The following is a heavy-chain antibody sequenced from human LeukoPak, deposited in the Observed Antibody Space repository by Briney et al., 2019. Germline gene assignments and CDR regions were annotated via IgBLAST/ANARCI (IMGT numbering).Heavy chain of an antibody. V-gene: IGHV3-72*01. D-gene: IGHD6-13*01. CDR3: VRVDTTSSGWYHFDN. CDR1: GFAITDHH. J-gene: IGHJ4*02. CDR2: SQTTKPNSCTT. Sequence: GGSLRLSCAAPGFAITDHHMDWVRQAPGKGMEWVGRSQTTKPNSCTTEYAASVKGRFTISRDDSKNSLYLQLNSLKTEDTAVYYCVRVDTTSSGWYHFDNWGQGTLVTVSS.